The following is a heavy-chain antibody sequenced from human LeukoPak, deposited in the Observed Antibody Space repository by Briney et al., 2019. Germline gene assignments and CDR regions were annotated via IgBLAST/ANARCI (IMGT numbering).Heavy chain of an antibody. CDR3: AKWVGTLGSLDY. Sequence: GGSLRLSCVASGFTFNNYWMSWVRQTPGKGLEWVASIKQDGGDRFYVDSVKGRFTISRDNAKNSLYLQMNSLRAEDTAVYYCAKWVGTLGSLDYWGQGTLVTVSS. CDR2: IKQDGGDR. CDR1: GFTFNNYW. J-gene: IGHJ4*02. V-gene: IGHV3-7*01. D-gene: IGHD4-23*01.